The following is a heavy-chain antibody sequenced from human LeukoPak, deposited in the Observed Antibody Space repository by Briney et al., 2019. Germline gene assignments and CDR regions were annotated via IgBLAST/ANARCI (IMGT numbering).Heavy chain of an antibody. V-gene: IGHV3-13*04. D-gene: IGHD5-12*01. Sequence: GGSLRLSCVASGFTFRNYDMHWVRQATGKGLEWVSGIGAAGDTYYPGSVKGRFTISRENANNSLYLQMNSLRAGDTAMYYCARDRASDFDYWGQGTLVTVSS. CDR3: ARDRASDFDY. J-gene: IGHJ4*02. CDR1: GFTFRNYD. CDR2: IGAAGDT.